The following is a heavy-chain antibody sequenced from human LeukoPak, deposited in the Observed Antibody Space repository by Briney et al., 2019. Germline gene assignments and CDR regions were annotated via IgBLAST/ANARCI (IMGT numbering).Heavy chain of an antibody. J-gene: IGHJ5*02. CDR3: ARVGAARRGKWFDP. CDR2: MNPNSGNT. V-gene: IGHV1-8*01. D-gene: IGHD6-6*01. Sequence: ASVKVSCKASGYTFTSYDINRVRQATGQGLEWMGWMNPNSGNTGYAQKFQGRVTMTRNTSISTAYMELSSLRSEDTAVYYCARVGAARRGKWFDPWGQGTLVTVSS. CDR1: GYTFTSYD.